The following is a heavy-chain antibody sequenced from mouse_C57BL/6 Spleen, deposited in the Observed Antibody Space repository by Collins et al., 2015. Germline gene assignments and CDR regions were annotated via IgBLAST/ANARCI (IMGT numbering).Heavy chain of an antibody. CDR2: INTYSGVP. CDR3: ARAPDGYYEAFDV. Sequence: QIQLVQSGPELKKPGETVKISCKASGYTFTTYGMSWVKQAPGKGLKWMGWINTYSGVPTYADDFKGRFAFSLETSASTAYLQINNLKNEDTATYFCARAPDGYYEAFDVWGTGTTVTVSS. J-gene: IGHJ1*03. V-gene: IGHV9-3*01. CDR1: GYTFTTYG. D-gene: IGHD2-3*01.